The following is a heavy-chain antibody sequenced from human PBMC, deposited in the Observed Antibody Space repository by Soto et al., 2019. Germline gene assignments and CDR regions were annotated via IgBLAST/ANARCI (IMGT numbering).Heavy chain of an antibody. CDR1: GYSFTNYD. CDR3: AKPGLAVAGTGGFDY. D-gene: IGHD6-19*01. J-gene: IGHJ4*02. CDR2: MNPNSGNT. Sequence: GASVKVSCKASGYSFTNYDINWVRQATGQGLEWMGWMNPNSGNTGYAQKFRGRVTMTRNTSISTAYMELSSLTSQDTAVYYCAKPGLAVAGTGGFDYWGQGTLVTVS. V-gene: IGHV1-8*01.